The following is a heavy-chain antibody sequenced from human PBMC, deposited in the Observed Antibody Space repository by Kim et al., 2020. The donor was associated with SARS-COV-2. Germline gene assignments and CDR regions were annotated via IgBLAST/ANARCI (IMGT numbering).Heavy chain of an antibody. CDR3: ARGDRIPPNYYYYGMDV. CDR2: INPSGGST. Sequence: ASVKVSCKASGYTFTSYYMHWVRQAPGQGLEWMGIINPSGGSTSYAQKFQGRVTMTRDTSTSTVYMELSSLRSEDTAVYYCARGDRIPPNYYYYGMDVWGQGTTVTVSS. D-gene: IGHD2-15*01. V-gene: IGHV1-46*01. CDR1: GYTFTSYY. J-gene: IGHJ6*02.